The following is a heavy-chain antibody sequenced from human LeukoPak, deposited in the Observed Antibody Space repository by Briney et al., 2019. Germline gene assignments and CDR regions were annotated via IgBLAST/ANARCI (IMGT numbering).Heavy chain of an antibody. CDR1: GFTFGTYS. V-gene: IGHV3-21*01. CDR2: ISPDSNYK. J-gene: IGHJ4*02. Sequence: KTGGSLRLSCAASGFTFGTYSMNWLRLAPGKGLEWVSSISPDSNYKYYVDSVKGRFTISRDNAKSSLYLQMNSLRAEDTAVYYCVRGGYRGFDYEYWGQGTLVTVSS. CDR3: VRGGYRGFDYEY. D-gene: IGHD5-12*01.